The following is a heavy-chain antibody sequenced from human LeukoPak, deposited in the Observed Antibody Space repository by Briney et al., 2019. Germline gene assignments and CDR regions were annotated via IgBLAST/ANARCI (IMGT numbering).Heavy chain of an antibody. CDR3: ARDDIASAATGWGRLYYYYYYGMDV. V-gene: IGHV1-18*01. D-gene: IGHD5-12*01. Sequence: ASVKVSCKASGYTFTSYGISWVRQAPGQGLEWMGWISAYNGKTNYAQKLQGRVTMTTDTSTSTAYMELRSMRSDDTAVYYCARDDIASAATGWGRLYYYYYYGMDVWGQGTTVTVSS. CDR2: ISAYNGKT. J-gene: IGHJ6*02. CDR1: GYTFTSYG.